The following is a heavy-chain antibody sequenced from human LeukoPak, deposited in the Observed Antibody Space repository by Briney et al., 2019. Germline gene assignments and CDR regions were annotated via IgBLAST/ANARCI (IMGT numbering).Heavy chain of an antibody. D-gene: IGHD5-18*01. CDR3: TRHVHNYGTYC. J-gene: IGHJ4*02. CDR1: GGSISSSSYY. Sequence: SETPSLTCTVSGGSISSSSYYWGWFRQPPGKGLEWIANINYGGSTYYNPSLKSRVTISADTSKSQFSLKLSSVTAADTAVYYCTRHVHNYGTYCWAQGTLVTVSS. V-gene: IGHV4-39*01. CDR2: INYGGST.